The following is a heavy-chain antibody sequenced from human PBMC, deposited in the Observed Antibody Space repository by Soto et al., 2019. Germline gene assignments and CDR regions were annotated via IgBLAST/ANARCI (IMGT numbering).Heavy chain of an antibody. V-gene: IGHV3-23*01. CDR1: GFTFSNYV. Sequence: PGESLRLSCAASGFTFSNYVMTWVRQAPGKGLHWVSAISRSADSTTYADSVKGRFTISRDNSKNTLYLQMNSLRAEDTAVYYCAKSISRTWSGIYFDSWGEGLLVTVHS. CDR2: ISRSADST. J-gene: IGHJ4*02. D-gene: IGHD3-3*02. CDR3: AKSISRTWSGIYFDS.